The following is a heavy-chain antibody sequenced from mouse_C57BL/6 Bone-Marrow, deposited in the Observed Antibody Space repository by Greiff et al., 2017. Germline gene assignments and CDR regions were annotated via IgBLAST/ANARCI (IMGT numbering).Heavy chain of an antibody. V-gene: IGHV1-42*01. CDR3: ARGLRRRFAY. Sequence: EVQLQQSGPELVKPGASVKISCKASGYSFTGYYMNWVKQSPEKSLEWIGEINPSTGGTTYNQKFKAKATLPVDKSSSTAYMQLKSLTSEDSAVYYCARGLRRRFAYWGQGTLVTVSA. CDR2: INPSTGGT. J-gene: IGHJ3*01. CDR1: GYSFTGYY. D-gene: IGHD2-2*01.